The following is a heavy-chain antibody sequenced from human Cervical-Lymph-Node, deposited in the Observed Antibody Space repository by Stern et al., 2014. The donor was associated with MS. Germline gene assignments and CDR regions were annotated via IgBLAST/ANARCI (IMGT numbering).Heavy chain of an antibody. CDR2: IYAGSIT. D-gene: IGHD6-6*01. CDR3: TREMAARRFDP. CDR1: GLMVSSNY. Sequence: VQLVESGGGLAQPGGSLRLSCAASGLMVSSNYMTWVRQAPGKGLEWVSLIYAGSITHYADSVKGRFTISRDNSENILYLQMNSLRVEDTAVYYCTREMAARRFDPWGQGTLVIVSS. V-gene: IGHV3-66*01. J-gene: IGHJ5*02.